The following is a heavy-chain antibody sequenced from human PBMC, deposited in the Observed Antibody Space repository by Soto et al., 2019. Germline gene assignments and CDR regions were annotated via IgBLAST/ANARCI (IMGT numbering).Heavy chain of an antibody. CDR2: ITDSGDTK. Sequence: GGSLRLSCAASGFTFSTYAMSWVRQAPGKGLEWVSSITDSGDTKYYAESVKGRLTISRDNSKNTQYLQMNSLRAEETAVYYCAPAEDKPQVRLGWGQGTLVTVSS. CDR1: GFTFSTYA. CDR3: APAEDKPQVRLG. J-gene: IGHJ4*02. V-gene: IGHV3-23*01.